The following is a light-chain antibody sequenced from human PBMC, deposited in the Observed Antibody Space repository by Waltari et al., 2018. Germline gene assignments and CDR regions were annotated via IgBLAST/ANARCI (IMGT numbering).Light chain of an antibody. Sequence: QSVLTQSASVSGSPGQSITISCTGTSGDVGAHNYVSWYQQHPGKAPQLIIYDVSKRPSVLSNRISASKSGNTASLTISGLQAEDEAHYYCNSYTSSTNVVFGGGTKLTVL. CDR3: NSYTSSTNVV. J-gene: IGLJ2*01. V-gene: IGLV2-14*03. CDR2: DVS. CDR1: SGDVGAHNY.